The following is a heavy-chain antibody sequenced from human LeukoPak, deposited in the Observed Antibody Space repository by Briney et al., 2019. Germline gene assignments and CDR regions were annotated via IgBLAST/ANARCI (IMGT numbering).Heavy chain of an antibody. V-gene: IGHV3-23*01. Sequence: PGGSLRLSCAASGFTFSSYAMSWVRQAPGKGLEWVSAISGSGGSTYYADSVKGRFTISRDNSKNTLYLQMNSLRAEDTAVYYCAKEIYSSSSLSTRNGYWGQGTLVTVSS. CDR2: ISGSGGST. D-gene: IGHD6-6*01. CDR1: GFTFSSYA. J-gene: IGHJ4*02. CDR3: AKEIYSSSSLSTRNGY.